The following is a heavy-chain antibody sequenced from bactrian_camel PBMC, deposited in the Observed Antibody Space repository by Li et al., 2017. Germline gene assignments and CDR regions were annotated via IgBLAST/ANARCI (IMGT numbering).Heavy chain of an antibody. V-gene: IGHV3S68*01. CDR1: GYTSIRLC. Sequence: HVQLVESGGGSVQAGGSLRLSCAADGYTSIRLCMGWFRQAPGMEREGVTSIYTGDGRTSYADSVKGRFTISQDNAKNTLSLLMNSLRPEDTATYYCAAADDLVCRLDPTVVNYWGQGTQVTVS. J-gene: IGHJ4*01. CDR3: AAADDLVCRLDPTVVNY. CDR2: IYTGDGRT.